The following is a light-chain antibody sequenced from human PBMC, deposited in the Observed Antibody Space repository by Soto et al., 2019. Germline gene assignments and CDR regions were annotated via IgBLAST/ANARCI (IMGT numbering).Light chain of an antibody. CDR2: GAS. CDR3: QQYSSSPVT. Sequence: EIALTQSPGTLSLSPGERATLSCRASQSVSNNYLAWYQQKPGQAPRLVIYGASSRATGIPDRFSASGSGTVFTLTISRLEAEDFAVYFCQQYSSSPVTFGQGTKVDI. J-gene: IGKJ1*01. CDR1: QSVSNNY. V-gene: IGKV3-20*01.